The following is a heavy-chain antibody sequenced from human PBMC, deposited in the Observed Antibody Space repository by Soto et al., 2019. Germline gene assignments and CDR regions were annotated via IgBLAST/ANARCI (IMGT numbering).Heavy chain of an antibody. Sequence: QVQLVESGGGVVQPGRSLRLSCAASGFTFSSYAMHWVRQAPGKGLEWVAVISYDGSNKYYADSVKGRFTISRDNSKNTLYLQMNRLRAEDTAVYYWARDRTPITIFGVVIIPPYYYYYGMDVWGQGTTVTVSS. V-gene: IGHV3-30-3*01. CDR2: ISYDGSNK. J-gene: IGHJ6*02. D-gene: IGHD3-3*01. CDR3: ARDRTPITIFGVVIIPPYYYYYGMDV. CDR1: GFTFSSYA.